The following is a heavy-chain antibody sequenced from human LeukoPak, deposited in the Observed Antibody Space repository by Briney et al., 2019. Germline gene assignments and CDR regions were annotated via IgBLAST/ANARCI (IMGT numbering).Heavy chain of an antibody. V-gene: IGHV1-69*05. D-gene: IGHD3-22*01. CDR1: RGTFSSYA. CDR3: AKGPPYYYDSTGSYYFDY. J-gene: IGHJ4*02. Sequence: SVKVSCKASRGTFSSYAISWVRQATGQGLEWMGGSIPIFGRANYAQKFQGRVTITTDESTSTAYKEQISLRCEDTAVYYCAKGPPYYYDSTGSYYFDYWGQGTLVTVSS. CDR2: SIPIFGRA.